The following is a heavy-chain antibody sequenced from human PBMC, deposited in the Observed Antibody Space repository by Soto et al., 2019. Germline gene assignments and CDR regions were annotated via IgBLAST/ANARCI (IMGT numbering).Heavy chain of an antibody. CDR3: ATGYGDLYYYYGMDV. D-gene: IGHD3-10*01. Sequence: ASVKVSCKGSGYTLTELSMHWVLQAPGKGLEWMGGFDPEDGETIYAQKFQGRVTMTEDTSTDTAYMELSSLRSEDTAVYYCATGYGDLYYYYGMDVWGQGTTVTVSS. V-gene: IGHV1-24*01. CDR2: FDPEDGET. J-gene: IGHJ6*02. CDR1: GYTLTELS.